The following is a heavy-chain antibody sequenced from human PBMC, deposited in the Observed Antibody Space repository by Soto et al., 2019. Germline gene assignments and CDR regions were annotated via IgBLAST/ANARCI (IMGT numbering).Heavy chain of an antibody. V-gene: IGHV3-23*01. CDR1: GLTFSTYA. CDR2: ISGDGGAT. CDR3: ARDGTGVSFDI. J-gene: IGHJ3*02. Sequence: DVQLLESGGGLVQSGGSLRLSCAASGLTFSTYAMSWFRQAPGKGLEWVSAISGDGGATFYADSVEGRFTISRDNSKNTLFLQMNNLRAEDTAIYYCARDGTGVSFDIWGQGTMVTVSS. D-gene: IGHD1-26*01.